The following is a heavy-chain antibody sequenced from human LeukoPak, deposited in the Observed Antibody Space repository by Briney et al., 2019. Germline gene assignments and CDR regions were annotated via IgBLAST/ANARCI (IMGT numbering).Heavy chain of an antibody. CDR2: INPNSGGT. V-gene: IGHV1-2*02. CDR1: GYTSTGYY. CDR3: ASSPIHFDWLSSFDY. J-gene: IGHJ4*02. D-gene: IGHD3-9*01. Sequence: ASVKVSCKASGYTSTGYYMHWVRQAPGQGLEWMGWINPNSGGTNYAQKFQGRVTMTRDTSISTAYMELSRLRSDDTAVYYCASSPIHFDWLSSFDYWGQGTLVTVSS.